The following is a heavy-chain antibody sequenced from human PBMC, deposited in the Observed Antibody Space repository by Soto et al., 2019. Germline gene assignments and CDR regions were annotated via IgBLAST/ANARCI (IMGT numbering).Heavy chain of an antibody. Sequence: SETLSLTCTVSGGSISSGGYYWSWIRQHPGKGLEWIGYIYYSGSTNYNPSLKSRVTISVDTSKNQFSLKLSSVTAADTAVYYCARQVGVVYYYYYMDVWGKGTTVTVSS. J-gene: IGHJ6*03. V-gene: IGHV4-61*08. CDR1: GGSISSGGYY. CDR3: ARQVGVVYYYYYMDV. D-gene: IGHD3-3*01. CDR2: IYYSGST.